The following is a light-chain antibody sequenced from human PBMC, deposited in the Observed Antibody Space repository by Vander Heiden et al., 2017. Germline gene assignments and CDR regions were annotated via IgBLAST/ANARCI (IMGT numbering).Light chain of an antibody. Sequence: QKVTISCSGCSSNIGNNYVSWYQQLPGTAPKLLIYENNKRPSGIPDRFSGSKSGTSATLGITGLQTGDEADYYCGTWDSSLSAGGVFGGGTKLTVL. CDR2: ENN. CDR3: GTWDSSLSAGGV. V-gene: IGLV1-51*02. CDR1: SSNIGNNY. J-gene: IGLJ3*02.